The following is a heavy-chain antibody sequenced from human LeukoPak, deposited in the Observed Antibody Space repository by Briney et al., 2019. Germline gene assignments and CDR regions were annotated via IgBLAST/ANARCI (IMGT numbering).Heavy chain of an antibody. CDR2: IYYSGST. CDR3: ARGQGFGENGFDY. Sequence: SETLSLTCTVSGGSISSYYWSWIRQPPGKGLEWIGYIYYSGSTNCNPSLKSRVTTSVDTSKNQFSLKLSSVTAADTAVYYCARGQGFGENGFDYWGQGTLVTVSS. V-gene: IGHV4-59*01. D-gene: IGHD3-10*01. CDR1: GGSISSYY. J-gene: IGHJ4*02.